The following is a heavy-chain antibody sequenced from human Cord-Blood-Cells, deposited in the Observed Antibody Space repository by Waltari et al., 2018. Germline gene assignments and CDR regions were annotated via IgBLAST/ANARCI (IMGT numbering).Heavy chain of an antibody. J-gene: IGHJ4*02. V-gene: IGHV4-39*01. CDR3: ARISGSGWYFDY. Sequence: QLQLQESGPGLVKPSETLSLTCTVSGCSISSSSYYWGWLRQPPGKGLEWIGSIYYSGSTYYNPSLKSRVTISVDTSKNQFSLKLSSVTAADTAVYYCARISGSGWYFDYWGQGTLVTVSS. CDR2: IYYSGST. D-gene: IGHD6-19*01. CDR1: GCSISSSSYY.